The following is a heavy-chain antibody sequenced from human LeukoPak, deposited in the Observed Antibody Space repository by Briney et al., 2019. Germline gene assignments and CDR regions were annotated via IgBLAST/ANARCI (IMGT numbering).Heavy chain of an antibody. Sequence: GASVKVSCKASGYTFTSYAMHWVRQAPGQRLEWMGWINAGSGNTKYSQKFQGRVTITRDTSASTAYMELSSLRSEDTAVYYCARAVCSGGSCPFDYWGQGTLVTVSS. CDR2: INAGSGNT. V-gene: IGHV1-3*01. J-gene: IGHJ4*02. CDR3: ARAVCSGGSCPFDY. D-gene: IGHD2-15*01. CDR1: GYTFTSYA.